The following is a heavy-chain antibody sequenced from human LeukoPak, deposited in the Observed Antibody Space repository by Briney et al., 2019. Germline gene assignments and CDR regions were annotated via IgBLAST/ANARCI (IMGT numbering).Heavy chain of an antibody. V-gene: IGHV4-59*01. CDR2: IYYSGST. CDR1: VVSTSSYY. D-gene: IGHD6-19*01. Sequence: SETLSLTCTVSVVSTSSYYWTRIRQPPGKGLEWIGYIYYSGSTNYNPSLKSRVTISVDTSKNQFSLKLSSVTAADTAVYYCARGGWYPESFQHWGQGALVTVSS. CDR3: ARGGWYPESFQH. J-gene: IGHJ1*01.